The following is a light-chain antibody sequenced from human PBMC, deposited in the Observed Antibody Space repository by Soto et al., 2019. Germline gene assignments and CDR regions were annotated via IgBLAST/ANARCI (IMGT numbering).Light chain of an antibody. CDR3: HHYEP. V-gene: IGKV3-20*01. J-gene: IGKJ1*01. Sequence: EIGLTQSPGAVSLSPGERATLSCRASQTVSSRFLAWYQQKPGQAPRLLMYGASIRAAGVPDRFSGSGSGTEFTLTISRLEPEDFTVYYCHHYEPFGQRTKVAIK. CDR1: QTVSSRF. CDR2: GAS.